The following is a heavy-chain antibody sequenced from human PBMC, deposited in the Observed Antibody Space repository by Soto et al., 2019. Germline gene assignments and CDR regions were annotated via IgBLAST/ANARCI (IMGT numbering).Heavy chain of an antibody. CDR3: EHRLCDRSCSWDVGYFGS. Sequence: QITLKESGPTLVKSTQTLTLTCTFSGFSLSTNGVGVGWIRQPPGKALECLALIYWDDDKRYRPSLRSRLTIAKDPSRNQVVLTMMKMDPVDTATYYCEHRLCDRSCSWDVGYFGSWGQGTLVTVSS. V-gene: IGHV2-5*02. CDR2: IYWDDDK. CDR1: GFSLSTNGVG. J-gene: IGHJ4*02. D-gene: IGHD2-15*01.